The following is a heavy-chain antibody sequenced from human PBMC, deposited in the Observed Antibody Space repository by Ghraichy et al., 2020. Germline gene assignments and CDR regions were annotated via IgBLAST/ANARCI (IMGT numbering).Heavy chain of an antibody. CDR3: ARGSRGWTF. D-gene: IGHD6-19*01. Sequence: SETLSLTCAVYGGSFSGYYWSWIRQPPGKGLEWIGEINHSGSTNYNPSLKSRVTISVDTSKNQFSLKLSSVTAADTAVYYCARGSRGWTFWGQGTLVTVAS. J-gene: IGHJ4*02. CDR2: INHSGST. CDR1: GGSFSGYY. V-gene: IGHV4-34*01.